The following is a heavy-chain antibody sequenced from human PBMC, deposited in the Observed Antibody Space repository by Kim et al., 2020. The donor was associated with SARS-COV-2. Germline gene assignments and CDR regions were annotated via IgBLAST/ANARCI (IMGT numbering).Heavy chain of an antibody. CDR1: GGSISSSSYY. CDR2: IYYSGST. V-gene: IGHV4-39*01. CDR3: ARSGSSSWSLGGAFDI. J-gene: IGHJ3*02. D-gene: IGHD6-13*01. Sequence: SETLSLTCTVSGGSISSSSYYWGWIRQPPGKGLEWIGSIYYSGSTYYNPSLKSRVTISVDTSKNQFSLKLSSVTAADTAVYYCARSGSSSWSLGGAFDIWGRGTMVTVSS.